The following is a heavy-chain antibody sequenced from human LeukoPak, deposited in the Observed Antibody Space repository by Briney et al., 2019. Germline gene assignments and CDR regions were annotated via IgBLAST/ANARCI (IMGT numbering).Heavy chain of an antibody. J-gene: IGHJ6*02. CDR1: GFIFRNYA. V-gene: IGHV3-30-3*01. CDR2: ISYDGSNK. Sequence: GGSLRLSCAASGFIFRNYAMSWVRQAPGKGLEWVAVISYDGSNKYYADSVKGRFTISRDNSKNTLYLQMNSLRAEDTAVYYCARGLSSSWLDYYYYGMDVWGQGTTVTVSS. D-gene: IGHD6-13*01. CDR3: ARGLSSSWLDYYYYGMDV.